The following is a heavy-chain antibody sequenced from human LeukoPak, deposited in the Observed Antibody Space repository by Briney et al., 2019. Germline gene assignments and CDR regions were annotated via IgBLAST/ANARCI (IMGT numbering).Heavy chain of an antibody. D-gene: IGHD3-9*01. Sequence: PGGSLRLSCAASGFTFSSYGMSWVRQAPGKGVEWGSAISGCGTSTYYADSVKPRFTISRDNSKNTLYLQMNSLRAEDTAVYYCAKGNYDILTGYLYYFHYWGQGTLVTVSS. CDR3: AKGNYDILTGYLYYFHY. J-gene: IGHJ4*02. CDR1: GFTFSSYG. V-gene: IGHV3-23*01. CDR2: ISGCGTST.